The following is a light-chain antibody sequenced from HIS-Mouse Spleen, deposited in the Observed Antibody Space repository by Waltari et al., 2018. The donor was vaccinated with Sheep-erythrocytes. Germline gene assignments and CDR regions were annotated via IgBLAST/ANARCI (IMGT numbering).Light chain of an antibody. CDR1: KLGDKY. CDR3: YSTDSSGNHWV. CDR2: QDS. J-gene: IGLJ3*02. Sequence: SYELTQPPSVSVSPGQTASITCSGDKLGDKYACWYQQKPGQSPVLVIYQDSKRPSGNPERFSGSTSGTMATLTISGAQVEDEADYYCYSTDSSGNHWVFGGGTKLTVL. V-gene: IGLV3-10*01.